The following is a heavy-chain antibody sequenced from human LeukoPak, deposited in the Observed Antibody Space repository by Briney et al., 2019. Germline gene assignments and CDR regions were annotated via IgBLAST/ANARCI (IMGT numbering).Heavy chain of an antibody. CDR1: GGSFSGYY. V-gene: IGHV4-34*01. CDR3: ARGVARSSKFHFSYYFDY. D-gene: IGHD6-6*01. CDR2: INHSGST. J-gene: IGHJ4*02. Sequence: SETLSLTCAVYGGSFSGYYWSWIRQPPGKGREWIGEINHSGSTNYNPSLKSRVTISVDTSKNQFSLKLSSVTAADTAVYYGARGVARSSKFHFSYYFDYWGQGTLVTVSS.